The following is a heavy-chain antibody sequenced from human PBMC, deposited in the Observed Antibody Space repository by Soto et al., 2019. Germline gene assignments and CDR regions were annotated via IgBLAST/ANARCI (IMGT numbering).Heavy chain of an antibody. CDR3: GSTIRRLFLAPPY. V-gene: IGHV1-18*01. CDR1: GYTFTNYP. Sequence: ASVKVSCKASGYTFTNYPITWVRRAPGQGLEWMGWISAHSGDTKYAQKFQGRVTMTTDTSTSTAYLELRSLRSDDTAVYYCGSTIRRLFLAPPYCGQGTLGTGSS. CDR2: ISAHSGDT. J-gene: IGHJ4*02. D-gene: IGHD2-2*01.